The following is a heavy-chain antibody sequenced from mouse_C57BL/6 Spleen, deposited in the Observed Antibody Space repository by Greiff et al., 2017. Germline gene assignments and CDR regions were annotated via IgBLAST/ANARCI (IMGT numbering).Heavy chain of an antibody. D-gene: IGHD1-2*01. CDR3: AREGLLPLNAMDY. CDR1: GYSFTSYY. V-gene: IGHV1-66*01. Sequence: VQLQQSGPELVKPGASVKISCKASGYSFTSYYIHWVKQRPGQGLEWIGWIYPGSGNTKYNEKFKGKATLTADTSSSTAYMQLSSLTSEDSAVYYCAREGLLPLNAMDYWGQGTSVTVSS. J-gene: IGHJ4*01. CDR2: IYPGSGNT.